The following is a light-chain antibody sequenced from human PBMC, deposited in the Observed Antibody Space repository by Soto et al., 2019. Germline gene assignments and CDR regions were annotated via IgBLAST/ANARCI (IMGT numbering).Light chain of an antibody. V-gene: IGLV2-8*01. Sequence: QSALTQPPSASGSPGQPVTISCTGTSSDVGGYKYVSWYQQHPGKAPKLMIYEVSKRPSGVPDRFSGSKSGNTASLTVSGLQAEDEADYYCSSYGGRNNFVVFGGGTKLTVL. CDR2: EVS. CDR1: SSDVGGYKY. CDR3: SSYGGRNNFVV. J-gene: IGLJ2*01.